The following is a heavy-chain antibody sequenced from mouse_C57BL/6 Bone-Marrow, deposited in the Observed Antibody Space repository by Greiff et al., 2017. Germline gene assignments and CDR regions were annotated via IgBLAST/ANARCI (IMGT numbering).Heavy chain of an antibody. CDR2: IYPGDGDT. Sequence: QVQLQQSGAELVKPGASVKISCKASGYAFSSYWMNWVKQRPGKGLEWIGQIYPGDGDTNYNGQFKGKATLTADKSSSTAYMQLSSLTSEDSAVYFCAREEYYYGSRGYFDYWGQGTTLTVSS. CDR1: GYAFSSYW. J-gene: IGHJ2*01. V-gene: IGHV1-80*01. CDR3: AREEYYYGSRGYFDY. D-gene: IGHD1-1*01.